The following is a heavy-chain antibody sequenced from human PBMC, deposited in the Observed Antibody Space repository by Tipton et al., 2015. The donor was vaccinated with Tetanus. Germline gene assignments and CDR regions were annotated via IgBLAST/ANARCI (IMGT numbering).Heavy chain of an antibody. CDR3: ARAISSRRGKHDAFDI. Sequence: GSLRLSCVASGFTFRNYCMTWVRQAPGKGLEWVANIKQDGSALYYVDSVKGRFTFSRDNAENSLYLQVNSLRVEDTAVYYCARAISSRRGKHDAFDIWGQGTTVAVSS. D-gene: IGHD3-16*01. J-gene: IGHJ3*02. CDR1: GFTFRNYC. V-gene: IGHV3-7*01. CDR2: IKQDGSAL.